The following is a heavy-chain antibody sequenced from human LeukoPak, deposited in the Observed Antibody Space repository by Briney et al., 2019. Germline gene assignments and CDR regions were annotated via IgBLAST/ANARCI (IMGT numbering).Heavy chain of an antibody. CDR1: AFIFSGHW. CDR3: AKDGRYSSGWSDFDY. V-gene: IGHV3-7*01. J-gene: IGHJ4*02. D-gene: IGHD6-19*01. CDR2: IKEDGSER. Sequence: PGGSLRLSCEGSAFIFSGHWMNWVRQTPGKGLEWVASIKEDGSERQYVDSVRGRFSISRDNTKGSLFLQLNSLRAEDTAVYYCAKDGRYSSGWSDFDYWGQGTLVTVSS.